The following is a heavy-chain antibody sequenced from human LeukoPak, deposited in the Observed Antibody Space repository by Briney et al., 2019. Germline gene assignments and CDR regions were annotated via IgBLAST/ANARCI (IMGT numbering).Heavy chain of an antibody. D-gene: IGHD2-21*02. CDR3: ARVFCGGDCYQDWFDP. J-gene: IGHJ5*02. CDR2: INPNSGGT. V-gene: IGHV1-2*06. CDR1: GYTFTGYY. Sequence: ASVKVSCKASGYTFTGYYMHWVRQAPGQGLEWMGRINPNSGGTNYAQKFQGRVTMTRDTSISPAYMELSRLRSDDTAVYYCARVFCGGDCYQDWFDPWGQGTLVTVSS.